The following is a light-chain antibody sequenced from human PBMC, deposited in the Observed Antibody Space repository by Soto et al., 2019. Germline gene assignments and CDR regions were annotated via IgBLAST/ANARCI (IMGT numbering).Light chain of an antibody. CDR3: ETLDSDTPVV. CDR2: LEGSGSY. J-gene: IGLJ2*01. CDR1: SGHSSYI. V-gene: IGLV4-60*03. Sequence: QPVLTQSSSASASLGSSVKLTCTLSSGHSSYIIAWHQQQPGKAPRYLMKLEGSGSYNKGSGVPDRFSGSSSGADRSLTISNLQSEDEADYYCETLDSDTPVVFGGGTKLTVL.